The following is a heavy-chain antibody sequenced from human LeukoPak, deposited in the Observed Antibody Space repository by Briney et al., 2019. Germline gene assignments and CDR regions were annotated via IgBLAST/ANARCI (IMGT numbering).Heavy chain of an antibody. CDR2: IYYSGST. Sequence: SETLSLTCTVSGVSITSYHYSWIRQPPGKGLEWIGYIYYSGSTNYNPSLKSRVTISVDTSKNQFSLKLSSVTAADTAVYYYARGGSGTYYHYWGQGTLVTVSS. J-gene: IGHJ4*02. CDR1: GVSITSYH. CDR3: ARGGSGTYYHY. D-gene: IGHD1-26*01. V-gene: IGHV4-59*01.